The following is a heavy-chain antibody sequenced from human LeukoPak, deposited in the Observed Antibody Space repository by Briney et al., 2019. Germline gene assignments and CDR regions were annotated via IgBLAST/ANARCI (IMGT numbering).Heavy chain of an antibody. Sequence: PSETLSLTCTVSGGSISSSSYYWGWIRQPPGKGLEWIGRIYTSGSTNYNPSLKSRVTMSVDTSKNQFSLKLSSVTAADTAVYYCAREMGYGAGNWFDPWGQGTLVTVSS. J-gene: IGHJ5*02. CDR2: IYTSGST. V-gene: IGHV4-39*07. CDR3: AREMGYGAGNWFDP. D-gene: IGHD4-17*01. CDR1: GGSISSSSYY.